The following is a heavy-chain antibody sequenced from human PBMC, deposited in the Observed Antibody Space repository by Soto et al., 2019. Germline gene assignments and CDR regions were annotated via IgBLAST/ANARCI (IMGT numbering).Heavy chain of an antibody. J-gene: IGHJ4*02. Sequence: GGSLRLSCAASGFTFSSYAMSWVRQAPGKGLEWVSAISGSGGSTYYADSVKGRFTISRDNAKNSLYLQMNSLRAEDTAVYYCARDRMRGQFDYWGQGTLVTVSS. V-gene: IGHV3-23*01. CDR1: GFTFSSYA. CDR3: ARDRMRGQFDY. CDR2: ISGSGGST. D-gene: IGHD2-8*01.